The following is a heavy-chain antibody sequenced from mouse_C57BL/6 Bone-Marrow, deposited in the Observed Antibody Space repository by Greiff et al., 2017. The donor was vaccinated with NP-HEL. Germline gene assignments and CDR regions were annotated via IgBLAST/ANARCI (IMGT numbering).Heavy chain of an antibody. CDR2: INPNNGCT. D-gene: IGHD4-1*01. V-gene: IGHV1-18*01. Sequence: EVKVVESGPELVKPGASVKIPCKASGYTFTDYNMDWVKQSHGKSLEWIGDINPNNGCTIYNQKFKGKATLTVDKSSSTAYMELRSLTSEDTAVYYCARKGELGPFAYWGQGTLVTVSA. CDR3: ARKGELGPFAY. CDR1: GYTFTDYN. J-gene: IGHJ3*01.